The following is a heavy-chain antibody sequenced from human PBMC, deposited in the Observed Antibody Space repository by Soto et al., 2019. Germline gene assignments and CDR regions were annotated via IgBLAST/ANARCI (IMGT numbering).Heavy chain of an antibody. CDR3: VRDDVGVGIDS. CDR1: GGSISSSSYY. Sequence: PSETLSLTCTVSGGSISSSSYYWGWIRQPPGKGLEWIGSIYYSGSTYADSVKGRFTISRDNAKNTLFLQMNSLRADDTAVYYCVRDDVGVGIDSWGLGTLVTVSS. J-gene: IGHJ4*02. V-gene: IGHV4-39*02. CDR2: IYYSGST. D-gene: IGHD1-26*01.